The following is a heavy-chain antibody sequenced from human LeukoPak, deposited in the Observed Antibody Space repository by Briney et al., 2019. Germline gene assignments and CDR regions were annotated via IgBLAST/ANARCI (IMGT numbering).Heavy chain of an antibody. D-gene: IGHD4-17*01. CDR1: GGSFSGYY. V-gene: IGHV4-34*01. CDR2: INHSGST. Sequence: SETLSLTCAVYGGSFSGYYWSWIRQPPGKGLEWIGEINHSGSTNYNPSLKSRVTISVDRSKNQFSLKLSSVTAADTAVYYCANAVYGDYGDYYMDVWGKGTTVTVSS. J-gene: IGHJ6*03. CDR3: ANAVYGDYGDYYMDV.